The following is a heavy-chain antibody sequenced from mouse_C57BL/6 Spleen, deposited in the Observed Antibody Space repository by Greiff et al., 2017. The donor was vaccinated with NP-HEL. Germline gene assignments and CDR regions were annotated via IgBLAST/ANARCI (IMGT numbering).Heavy chain of an antibody. J-gene: IGHJ2*01. Sequence: QVQLKQPGAELVKPGASVKLSCKASGYTFTSYWMHWVKQRPGRGLEWIGRIDPNSGGTKYNEKFKSKATLTVDKPSSTAYMQLSSLTSEDSAVYYCAREGYYGSSYVLPDYWGQGTTLTVSS. CDR1: GYTFTSYW. D-gene: IGHD1-1*01. CDR2: IDPNSGGT. V-gene: IGHV1-72*01. CDR3: AREGYYGSSYVLPDY.